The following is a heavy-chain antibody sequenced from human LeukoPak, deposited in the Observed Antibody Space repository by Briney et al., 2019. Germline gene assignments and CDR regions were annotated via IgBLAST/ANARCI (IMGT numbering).Heavy chain of an antibody. J-gene: IGHJ3*02. CDR3: ATSSSWSDDAFDI. CDR1: GFTFSGSA. D-gene: IGHD6-13*01. CDR2: IRSKANSYAT. V-gene: IGHV3-73*01. Sequence: GGSLRLSCAASGFTFSGSAMHWVRQASGKGLEWVGRIRSKANSYATAYAASVKGRFTISRDNSKNTLYLQMNSLRAEDTAVYYCATSSSWSDDAFDIWGQGTMVTVSS.